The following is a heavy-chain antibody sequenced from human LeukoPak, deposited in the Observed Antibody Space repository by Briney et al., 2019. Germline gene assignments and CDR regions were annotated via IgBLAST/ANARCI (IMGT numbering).Heavy chain of an antibody. J-gene: IGHJ3*01. V-gene: IGHV3-48*01. Sequence: GGSLRLSCEVSDLSFGSYSMNWVRQAPGKGLEWVAYITSGGNAIKYADSVKGRFTISRDNIKNTLYLQMTSLRAEDTALYFCARDYRIHDFWSGVSDVWGQGTMVTVSS. CDR2: ITSGGNAI. CDR1: DLSFGSYS. D-gene: IGHD3-3*01. CDR3: ARDYRIHDFWSGVSDV.